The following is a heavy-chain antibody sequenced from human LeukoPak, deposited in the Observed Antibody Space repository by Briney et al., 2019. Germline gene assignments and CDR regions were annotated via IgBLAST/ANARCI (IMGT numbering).Heavy chain of an antibody. D-gene: IGHD1-1*01. CDR1: GFTFSSYV. V-gene: IGHV3-23*01. J-gene: IGHJ4*02. CDR3: AKDYPENDKGDY. Sequence: GGSLRLSCAASGFTFSSYVMSWVRQAPGKGLEWVSVIGTSGGSTIYADSVKGRFTISRDDSKNTLYLQMNSLRAEDTAVCYCAKDYPENDKGDYWGQGTLVTVSS. CDR2: IGTSGGST.